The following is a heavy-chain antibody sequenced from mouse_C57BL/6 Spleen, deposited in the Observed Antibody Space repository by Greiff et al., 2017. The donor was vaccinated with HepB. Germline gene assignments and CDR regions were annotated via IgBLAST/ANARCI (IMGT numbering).Heavy chain of an antibody. CDR1: GYTFTSYW. D-gene: IGHD1-1*01. J-gene: IGHJ3*01. V-gene: IGHV1-52*01. CDR2: IDPSDSET. CDR3: ARYDTTVGGFAY. Sequence: QVQLQQSGAELVRPGSSVKLSCKASGYTFTSYWMHWVKQRPIQGLEWIGNIDPSDSETHYNQKFKDKATLTVDKSSSTAYMQLSSLTSEDSAVYYCARYDTTVGGFAYWGQGTLVTVSA.